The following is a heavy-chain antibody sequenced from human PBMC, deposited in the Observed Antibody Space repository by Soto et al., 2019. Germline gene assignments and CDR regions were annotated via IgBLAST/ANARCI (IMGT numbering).Heavy chain of an antibody. D-gene: IGHD2-21*02. CDR3: ARDAKKVTWYYGMDV. CDR2: VFYSGST. CDR1: GGSISSYY. Sequence: PSETLSLTCTVSGGSISSYYWSWIRQPPGKGLEWIGHVFYSGSTEYNPSLKSRVTISVDTSKTQFSLKLSSVTAADTAVYYCARDAKKVTWYYGMDVWGQGTTVTV. J-gene: IGHJ6*02. V-gene: IGHV4-59*01.